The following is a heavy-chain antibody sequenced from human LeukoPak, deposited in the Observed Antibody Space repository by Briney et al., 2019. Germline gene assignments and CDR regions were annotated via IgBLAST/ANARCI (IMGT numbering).Heavy chain of an antibody. CDR2: SSAYNGNT. CDR3: ARESYYDILTGYSPSYYYGMDV. V-gene: IGHV1-18*01. CDR1: GYTFTSYG. Sequence: ASVKVSCKASGYTFTSYGISWVRQAPGQGLEWMGWSSAYNGNTNYAQKLQGRVTMTTDTSTSTAYMELRSLRSDDTAVYYCARESYYDILTGYSPSYYYGMDVWGQGTTVPVSS. D-gene: IGHD3-9*01. J-gene: IGHJ6*02.